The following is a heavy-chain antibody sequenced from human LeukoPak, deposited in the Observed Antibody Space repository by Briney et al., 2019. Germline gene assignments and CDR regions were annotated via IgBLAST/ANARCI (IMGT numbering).Heavy chain of an antibody. CDR1: GGSISSGYY. J-gene: IGHJ5*02. CDR2: VFHSGIT. Sequence: SETLSLTCTVSGGSISSGYYWGWIRQPPGKGLEWIGSVFHSGITYYKPSLKSRVTILVDTSKNQFSLKLTSVTAADTAVYYCARDRLQLQSWGQGTLVTVSS. D-gene: IGHD5-24*01. CDR3: ARDRLQLQS. V-gene: IGHV4-38-2*02.